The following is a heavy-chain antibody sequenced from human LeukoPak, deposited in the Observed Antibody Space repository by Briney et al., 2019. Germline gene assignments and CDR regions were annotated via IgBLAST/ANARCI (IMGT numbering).Heavy chain of an antibody. D-gene: IGHD3-3*01. V-gene: IGHV1-2*02. CDR3: ARLAFYDFWSGSLDS. J-gene: IGHJ4*02. CDR1: GYIFTGYY. CDR2: INPNGGAT. Sequence: GASVRVSCTASGYIFTGYYIHWLRQAPGQGLEYLGWINPNGGATKYTQRFQGRVTMSRDTSINTAYMELSSLRSDDTAVYYCARLAFYDFWSGSLDSWGQGTLVTVSS.